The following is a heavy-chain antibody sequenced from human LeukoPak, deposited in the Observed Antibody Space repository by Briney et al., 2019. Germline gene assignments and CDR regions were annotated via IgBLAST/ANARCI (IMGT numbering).Heavy chain of an antibody. V-gene: IGHV3-74*01. CDR1: GFTVSSNY. CDR3: AREYSSSSGRFYDY. D-gene: IGHD6-6*01. Sequence: GGSLRLSCAASGFTVSSNYMSWVRQAPGKGLVWVSRINTDGSGTTYADSVKGRFTISRDNAKSTLYLQMNSLRAEDTAVYYCAREYSSSSGRFYDYWGQGTLVTVSS. CDR2: INTDGSGT. J-gene: IGHJ4*02.